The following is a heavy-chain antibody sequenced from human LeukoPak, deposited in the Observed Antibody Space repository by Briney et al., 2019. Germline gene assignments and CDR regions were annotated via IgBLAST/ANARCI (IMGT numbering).Heavy chain of an antibody. Sequence: GRSLRLSCAASGFTFDDYAMHWVRQAPGKGLEWVSGISWNSGSIGYADSVKGRFTISRDNAKNSLYLQMNSLRAEDTAVYYCARAKGWFDPWGQGTLVTVSS. J-gene: IGHJ5*02. CDR3: ARAKGWFDP. CDR2: ISWNSGSI. V-gene: IGHV3-9*01. CDR1: GFTFDDYA.